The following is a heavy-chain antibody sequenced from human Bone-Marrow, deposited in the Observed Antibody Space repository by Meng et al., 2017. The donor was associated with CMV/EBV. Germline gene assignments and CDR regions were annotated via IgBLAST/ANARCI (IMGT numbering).Heavy chain of an antibody. D-gene: IGHD3-3*01. V-gene: IGHV3-23*01. J-gene: IGHJ4*02. Sequence: GESLKISCAASGFTFSSYSMSWVRQAPGKGLEWVSAISGSGGSTYYADSVKGRFTISRDNSMNTLYLQMNSLRAEDTAVYYCARGDDFWSGYYYFDYWGQGTLVTVSS. CDR3: ARGDDFWSGYYYFDY. CDR1: GFTFSSYS. CDR2: ISGSGGST.